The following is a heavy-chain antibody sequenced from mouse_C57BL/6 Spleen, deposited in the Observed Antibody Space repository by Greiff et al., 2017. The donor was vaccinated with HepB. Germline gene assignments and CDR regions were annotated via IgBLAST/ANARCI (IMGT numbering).Heavy chain of an antibody. D-gene: IGHD2-5*01. J-gene: IGHJ3*01. CDR2: INPSTGGT. V-gene: IGHV1-42*01. Sequence: EVMLVESGPELVKPGASVKISCKASGYSFTGYYMNWVKQSPEKSLEWIGEINPSTGGTTYNQKFKAKATLTVDKSSSTAYMQLKSLTSEDSAVYYCASRSNYGFAYWGQGTLVTVSA. CDR3: ASRSNYGFAY. CDR1: GYSFTGYY.